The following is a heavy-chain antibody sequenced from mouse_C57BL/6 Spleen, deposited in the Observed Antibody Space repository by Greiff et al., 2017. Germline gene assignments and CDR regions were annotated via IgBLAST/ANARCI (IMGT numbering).Heavy chain of an antibody. CDR2: IKPNYGTT. Sequence: EVQLQQSGPELVKPGASVKISCKASGYSFTDYNMNWVKQSNGKSLEWIGVIKPNYGTTSYNQKFKGKATLTVDQSSSTAYMQLNSLPSEDSAVYYCARTSSCSSCDYFDYWGQGTTLTVSS. J-gene: IGHJ2*01. CDR3: ARTSSCSSCDYFDY. D-gene: IGHD1-1*01. V-gene: IGHV1-39*01. CDR1: GYSFTDYN.